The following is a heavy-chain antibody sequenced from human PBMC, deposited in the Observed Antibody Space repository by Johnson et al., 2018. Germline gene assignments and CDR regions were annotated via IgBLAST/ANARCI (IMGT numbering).Heavy chain of an antibody. Sequence: VQLVESGGGLVKPGTSLRLSCAASGFTFRNYNMNWVRQAPGKGLAWVSSISSSGSYIFYADSVKGRFTISRDNAKNSLYLQMNSLRAEDTAVYFCARDLGFYDFWSPSDYYFDYWGQGTLVTVSS. CDR2: ISSSGSYI. J-gene: IGHJ4*02. CDR1: GFTFRNYN. CDR3: ARDLGFYDFWSPSDYYFDY. D-gene: IGHD3-3*01. V-gene: IGHV3-21*01.